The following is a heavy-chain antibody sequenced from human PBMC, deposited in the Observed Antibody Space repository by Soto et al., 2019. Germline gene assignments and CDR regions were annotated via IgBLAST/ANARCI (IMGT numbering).Heavy chain of an antibody. Sequence: SGPALVNPTQTLTLSCTFSGMSPSTRGVGVGWFRQRPGKALEWLALIYWDDDKRYSPSLKSRLTITKDTSKNQVVLTMTNMDLVDTATDYWAHRHSSRCVYYLDYWGQGALVTVAS. D-gene: IGHD6-19*01. CDR3: AHRHSSRCVYYLDY. V-gene: IGHV2-5*02. CDR2: IYWDDDK. CDR1: GMSPSTRGVG. J-gene: IGHJ4*02.